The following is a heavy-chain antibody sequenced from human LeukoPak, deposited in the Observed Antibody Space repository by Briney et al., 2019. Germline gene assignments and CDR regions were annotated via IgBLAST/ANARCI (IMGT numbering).Heavy chain of an antibody. CDR2: INDSGST. D-gene: IGHD3-10*01. J-gene: IGHJ6*03. CDR1: GGSFSGFY. V-gene: IGHV4-34*01. Sequence: SETLSLTCAVYGGSFSGFYWSWIRQPPGKGLEWIGEINDSGSTNYNTSLKSRVTMSVDTSKNQFSLKVSSVTAADTAVYYCARFRFEFYYYFMDVWGKGTTVSVSS. CDR3: ARFRFEFYYYFMDV.